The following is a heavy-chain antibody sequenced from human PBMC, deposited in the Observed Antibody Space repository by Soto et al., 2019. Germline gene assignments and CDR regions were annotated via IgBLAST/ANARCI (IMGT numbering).Heavy chain of an antibody. D-gene: IGHD3-10*01. CDR2: IYYAGST. Sequence: SETLSLTCTVSGGSISGYYWSWIRQPPGKGLEWIGYIYYAGSTNYNPSLKSRVTMSVDTSKNQFSLKLSSVTAADTAVYYCARGGILWFGELSYYYYGMDVWGQGTTVTVSS. J-gene: IGHJ6*02. CDR3: ARGGILWFGELSYYYYGMDV. V-gene: IGHV4-59*12. CDR1: GGSISGYY.